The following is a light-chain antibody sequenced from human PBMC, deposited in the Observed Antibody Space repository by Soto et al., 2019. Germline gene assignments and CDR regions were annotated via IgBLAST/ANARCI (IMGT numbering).Light chain of an antibody. CDR3: QQYGSSNPYT. V-gene: IGKV3D-20*01. CDR2: DAS. CDR1: QTVSSRY. J-gene: IGKJ2*01. Sequence: EIVLTQSPATLSVSLGDSATLSCGASQTVSSRYLAWYQQRPGLAPRLLMYDASSRAAGIPDRFSGSGSGRVFTLTISRLEPEDSAVYYYQQYGSSNPYTFGQGTKLEIK.